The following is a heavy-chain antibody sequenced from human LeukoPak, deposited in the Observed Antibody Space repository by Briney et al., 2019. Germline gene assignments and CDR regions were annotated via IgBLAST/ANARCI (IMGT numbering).Heavy chain of an antibody. D-gene: IGHD6-6*01. CDR2: ISSGSTYV. CDR3: GRVGGRSKAAKGDAFDI. Sequence: GGSLSLSCAASGFTFSSYSMNWVRQAPGKGLEGVSSISSGSTYVYYADSVQGRFTISRDNAQSSMYLQMNSLRAEDTAVYYCGRVGGRSKAAKGDAFDIWGQGTMVVVSS. J-gene: IGHJ3*02. V-gene: IGHV3-21*01. CDR1: GFTFSSYS.